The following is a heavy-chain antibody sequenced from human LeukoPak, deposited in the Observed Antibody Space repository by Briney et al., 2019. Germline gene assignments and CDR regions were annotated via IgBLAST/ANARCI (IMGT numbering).Heavy chain of an antibody. D-gene: IGHD7-27*01. CDR3: AKDKSLGLPTYFDY. V-gene: IGHV3-23*01. CDR1: GFAFNSYA. Sequence: GGSLRLSCAASGFAFNSYAMTWVRQTPGKGLEWVSGISGSGVSTYYADFVKGRFTISRDNSKNTLYLQMNSLRAEDTAVYFCAKDKSLGLPTYFDYWGQGTLVTVSS. CDR2: ISGSGVST. J-gene: IGHJ4*02.